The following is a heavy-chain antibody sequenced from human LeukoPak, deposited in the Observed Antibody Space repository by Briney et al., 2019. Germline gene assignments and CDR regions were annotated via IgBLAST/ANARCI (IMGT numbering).Heavy chain of an antibody. CDR1: GFTFSSYA. J-gene: IGHJ6*02. CDR3: ASAYGSGSYYMDYYYGMDV. CDR2: ISYDGSNK. D-gene: IGHD3-10*01. Sequence: GRSLRLSCAASGFTFSSYAMHWVRQAPGKGLEWVAVISYDGSNKYYADSVKGRFTISRDNSKNTLYLQMNSLRAGDTAVYYCASAYGSGSYYMDYYYGMDVWGQGTTVTVSS. V-gene: IGHV3-30-3*01.